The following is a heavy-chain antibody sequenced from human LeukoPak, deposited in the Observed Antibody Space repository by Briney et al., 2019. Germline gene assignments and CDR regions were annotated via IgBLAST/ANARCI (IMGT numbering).Heavy chain of an antibody. CDR2: ISGSGGST. V-gene: IGHV3-23*01. Sequence: GGSLRLSCAASGFTFSSYAMSWVRQAPGKGLKWVSAISGSGGSTYYADSVKGRFTISRDNSKNTLYLQMNSLRAEDTAVYYCAKDRGYSYGYFDYWGQGTLVTVSS. D-gene: IGHD5-18*01. CDR3: AKDRGYSYGYFDY. CDR1: GFTFSSYA. J-gene: IGHJ4*02.